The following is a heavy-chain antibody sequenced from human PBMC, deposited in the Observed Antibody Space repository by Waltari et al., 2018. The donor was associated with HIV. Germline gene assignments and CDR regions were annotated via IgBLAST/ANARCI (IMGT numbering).Heavy chain of an antibody. V-gene: IGHV3-48*02. CDR2: ISSSRTTI. D-gene: IGHD3-3*01. Sequence: EVQLEESGGGLVQPGGSLRLSCVVSGFSFSSYSMNWVRQAPGKGLEWVSHISSSRTTIYYADFVKGRFTISRDNAKNSLYLQMNGLRDEDTALYYCVRDKRSGYYRGAFDIWGQGTMVTVS. J-gene: IGHJ3*02. CDR1: GFSFSSYS. CDR3: VRDKRSGYYRGAFDI.